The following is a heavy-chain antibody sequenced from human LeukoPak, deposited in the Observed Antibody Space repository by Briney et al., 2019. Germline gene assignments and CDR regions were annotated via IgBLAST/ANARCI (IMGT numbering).Heavy chain of an antibody. CDR2: INPSGGST. Sequence: GASVKVSCKASGYTFTSYYMHWVRQAPGQGLEWMGIINPSGGSTSYAQKFQGRVTMTRDMSTSTVYMELSSLRSEDTAVYYCAREWRYYYDSSGYPTFDYWGQGTLVTVSS. CDR1: GYTFTSYY. D-gene: IGHD3-22*01. J-gene: IGHJ4*02. V-gene: IGHV1-46*01. CDR3: AREWRYYYDSSGYPTFDY.